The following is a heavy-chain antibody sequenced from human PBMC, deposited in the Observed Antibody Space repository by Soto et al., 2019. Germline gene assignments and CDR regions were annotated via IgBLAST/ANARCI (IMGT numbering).Heavy chain of an antibody. Sequence: HPGGSLRLSCAASGFTFSNYWMSWVRQAPEKGPEWVANIKRDENEKYYVDTVKGRFTISRDNAKNSLYLQIDSLRAEDTAVYYCAKGSDAKGNVFDFWGQWTIVTVSS. D-gene: IGHD2-2*01. CDR3: AKGSDAKGNVFDF. V-gene: IGHV3-7*01. CDR2: IKRDENEK. J-gene: IGHJ3*01. CDR1: GFTFSNYW.